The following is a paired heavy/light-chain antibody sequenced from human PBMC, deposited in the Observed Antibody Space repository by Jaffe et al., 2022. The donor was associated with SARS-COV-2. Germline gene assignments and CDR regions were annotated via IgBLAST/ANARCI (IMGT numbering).Light chain of an antibody. Sequence: SYVLTQPPSVSVAPGQTATITCEGNNIGIKSVYWCQQKPGQAPVVVAYDDSDRPSGIPERVSGSNSGNTATLAISRVEAGDEADYYCQVWDTSSDHVVFGGGTKLTVL. CDR1: NIGIKS. J-gene: IGLJ2*01. CDR2: DDS. V-gene: IGLV3-21*02. CDR3: QVWDTSSDHVV.
Heavy chain of an antibody. CDR2: ISYDGFYK. CDR3: AKDVGSYVPYGMDV. D-gene: IGHD3-10*01. Sequence: QVQLVESGGGVVQPGRSLRLSCAASRLTFSSYGMHWVRQGPGKGLEWVTFISYDGFYKYYGNSVKGRFTISRDNSKNTLHLEMNNLTAEDTAVYYCAKDVGSYVPYGMDVWGQGTTVTVSS. V-gene: IGHV3-30*18. CDR1: RLTFSSYG. J-gene: IGHJ6*02.